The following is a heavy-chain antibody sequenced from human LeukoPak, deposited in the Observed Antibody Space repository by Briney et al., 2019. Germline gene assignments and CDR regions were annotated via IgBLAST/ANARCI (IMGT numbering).Heavy chain of an antibody. CDR3: AEVYYDSSALIGDAFDI. Sequence: GRSLRLSCAASGFTFSSYGMHWVRQAPGKGLECVAVIWYDGSNKYYADSVKGRFTISRDNSKNTLYLQMNSLRAEDTAVYYCAEVYYDSSALIGDAFDIWGQGTMVTVSS. CDR2: IWYDGSNK. J-gene: IGHJ3*02. D-gene: IGHD3-22*01. V-gene: IGHV3-33*06. CDR1: GFTFSSYG.